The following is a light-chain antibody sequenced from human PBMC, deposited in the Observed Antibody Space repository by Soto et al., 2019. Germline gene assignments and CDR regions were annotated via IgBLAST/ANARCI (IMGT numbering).Light chain of an antibody. V-gene: IGKV1-12*01. Sequence: IQMTQSPSSLSAVVGDRVAITCRASRGIGDRLAWYQQSPGKAPKXXIYAASSLQSGVPSRFSGSGSGTDGTLTISSLKTEDGATYYCQQSYSTPITFGQGTRLEIK. CDR3: QQSYSTPIT. J-gene: IGKJ5*01. CDR1: RGIGDR. CDR2: AAS.